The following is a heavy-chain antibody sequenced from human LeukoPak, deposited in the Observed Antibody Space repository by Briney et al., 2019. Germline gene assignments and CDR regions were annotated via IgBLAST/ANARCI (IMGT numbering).Heavy chain of an antibody. CDR1: GGSFSGYY. J-gene: IGHJ4*02. D-gene: IGHD2-2*01. CDR3: ARASRDCISTSCPRFDY. CDR2: INHSGST. V-gene: IGHV4-34*01. Sequence: PSETLSLTCAVYGGSFSGYYWSWIRQPPGKGLEWIGEINHSGSTNYNPSLKSRVTISVDTSKNHFSLKLSSVTAADTAVYYCARASRDCISTSCPRFDYWGQGTLVTVSS.